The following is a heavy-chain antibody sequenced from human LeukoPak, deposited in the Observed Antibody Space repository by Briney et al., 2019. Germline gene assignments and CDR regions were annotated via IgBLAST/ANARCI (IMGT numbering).Heavy chain of an antibody. CDR3: ARDQEGFDY. CDR1: GYTFTSYH. J-gene: IGHJ4*02. Sequence: ASVKVSCKASGYTFTSYHMHWVRQAPGQGLEWMGKINLSGGSTTYAQKFQDRVTVTRDTSTTTVHMELRGLRSEDTAVYSCARDQEGFDYWGQGTVVTVSS. V-gene: IGHV1-46*01. CDR2: INLSGGST.